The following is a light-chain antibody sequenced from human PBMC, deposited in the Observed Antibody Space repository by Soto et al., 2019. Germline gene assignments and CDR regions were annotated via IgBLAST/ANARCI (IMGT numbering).Light chain of an antibody. CDR2: GPS. J-gene: IGKJ1*01. Sequence: EIVLTQSPGTLSLSPGERATLSGRASQAVRSSYLAWYQQKPGQAPRLLFYGPSTRATGIPDRFTGSGSGTDFTLTISKLEPEDFALYYCQQFGTSPQTFGQGTKVDIK. CDR3: QQFGTSPQT. V-gene: IGKV3-20*01. CDR1: QAVRSSY.